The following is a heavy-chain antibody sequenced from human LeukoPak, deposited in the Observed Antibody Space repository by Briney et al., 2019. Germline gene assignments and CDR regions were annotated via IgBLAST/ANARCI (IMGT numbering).Heavy chain of an antibody. J-gene: IGHJ4*02. CDR3: AKFGAGYSSGWYYFDY. D-gene: IGHD6-19*01. Sequence: GGSLRLSCAASGFTFSSYAMSWVRQAPGKGLEWVSAISGSGGSTYYADSVKGRFTISRDNSKNTLYLQMNSLGAEDTAVYYCAKFGAGYSSGWYYFDYWGQGTLVTVSS. CDR2: ISGSGGST. V-gene: IGHV3-23*01. CDR1: GFTFSSYA.